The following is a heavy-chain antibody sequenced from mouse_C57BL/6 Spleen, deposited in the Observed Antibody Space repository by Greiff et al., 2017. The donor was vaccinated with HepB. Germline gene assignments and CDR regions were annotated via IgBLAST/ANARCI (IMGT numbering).Heavy chain of an antibody. J-gene: IGHJ1*03. CDR2: INPNNGGT. CDR1: GYTFTDYN. V-gene: IGHV1-18*01. Sequence: EVQLQQSGPELVKPGASVKIPCKASGYTFTDYNMDWVKQSHGKSPEWIGDINPNNGGTIYNQKFKGKATLTVDKSSSTTYMELRSLTSEDTAVYYCARRGVSWYFDVWGTGTTVTVSS. CDR3: ARRGVSWYFDV.